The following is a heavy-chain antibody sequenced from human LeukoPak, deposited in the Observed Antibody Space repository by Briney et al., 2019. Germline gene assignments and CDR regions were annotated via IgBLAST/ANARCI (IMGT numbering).Heavy chain of an antibody. Sequence: GGSLRLSCTAFGFTFADYAMSWVRQAPGKGLEWVGFIRSKGYGGTTEYAASVKGRFTISRDDSKSIAYLQMNSLKIEDTAVYYCTSGWSFGYWGQGTLVTVSS. CDR1: GFTFADYA. J-gene: IGHJ4*02. V-gene: IGHV3-49*04. CDR2: IRSKGYGGTT. CDR3: TSGWSFGY. D-gene: IGHD3-10*01.